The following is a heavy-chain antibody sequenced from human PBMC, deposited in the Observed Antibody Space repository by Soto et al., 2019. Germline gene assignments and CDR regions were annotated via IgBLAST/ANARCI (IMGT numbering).Heavy chain of an antibody. J-gene: IGHJ6*03. D-gene: IGHD6-6*01. CDR1: GFTFSSYA. CDR3: AKDYGSSFYYYYYMDV. V-gene: IGHV3-23*01. CDR2: ISGSGGST. Sequence: EVQLLESGGGLVQPGGSLRLSCAASGFTFSSYAMSWVRQAPGKGLEWVSAISGSGGSTYYADSVKGRFTISRDNSKNTLYLQMNSLRAEDTAVYYCAKDYGSSFYYYYYMDVWGKGTTVTVSS.